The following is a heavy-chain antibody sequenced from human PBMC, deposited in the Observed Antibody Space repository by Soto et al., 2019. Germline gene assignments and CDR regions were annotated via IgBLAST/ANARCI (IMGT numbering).Heavy chain of an antibody. CDR3: ARARSGSDAC. D-gene: IGHD1-26*01. J-gene: IGHJ4*02. V-gene: IGHV1-8*02. CDR2: MNPNSGNT. Sequence: QVQLVQSWAEVKKPGASVKVSCKASGYTFTSYDINWVRQATGQGLEWMGWMNPNSGNTDYAQKFQGRVTMTRNTSIATAYMERRSLRSEDTAVYSGARARSGSDACWGPATLVPVPP. CDR1: GYTFTSYD.